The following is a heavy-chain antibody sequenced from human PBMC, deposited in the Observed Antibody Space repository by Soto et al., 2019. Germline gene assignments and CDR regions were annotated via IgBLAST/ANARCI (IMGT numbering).Heavy chain of an antibody. CDR1: GFTFSSFS. V-gene: IGHV3-21*06. Sequence: GGSLRLSCAASGFTFSSFSMNWVRQAPGKGLEWVSSISSSSGYINYADSLKGRFTISRDNAKNSLYPQMNGLRAEDTAVYYCARDPSGDYLLDYWGQGTLVTVSS. J-gene: IGHJ4*02. D-gene: IGHD4-17*01. CDR3: ARDPSGDYLLDY. CDR2: ISSSSGYI.